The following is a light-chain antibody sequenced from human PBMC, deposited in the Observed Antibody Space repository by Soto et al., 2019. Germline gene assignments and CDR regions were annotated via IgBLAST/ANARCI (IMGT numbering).Light chain of an antibody. Sequence: EIVLTQSPGTLSLSPGERATLSCRASQSVSSSYLAWYQQKPGQAPRLLIYGASSRATGIPDRFSGSGSGTGFTLTISRLAPGDSPVYYCKHYGSSQTFGHGPMVLIK. V-gene: IGKV3-20*01. CDR3: KHYGSSQT. CDR2: GAS. J-gene: IGKJ1*01. CDR1: QSVSSSY.